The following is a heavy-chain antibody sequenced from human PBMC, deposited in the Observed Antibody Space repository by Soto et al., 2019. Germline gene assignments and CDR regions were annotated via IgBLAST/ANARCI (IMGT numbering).Heavy chain of an antibody. V-gene: IGHV3-23*01. Sequence: EVQLLESEGGLVQPGGSLRLSCAASGFTFSSYAMAWVRQAPGKGLEWVSFISATGSATYYADSVKGRCTISRDKTKNTLYLQLNSARVEDTAVYYCAKVKSGYDFWSTCDYWGQGTLVTVSS. CDR2: ISATGSAT. J-gene: IGHJ4*02. CDR1: GFTFSSYA. D-gene: IGHD3-3*01. CDR3: AKVKSGYDFWSTCDY.